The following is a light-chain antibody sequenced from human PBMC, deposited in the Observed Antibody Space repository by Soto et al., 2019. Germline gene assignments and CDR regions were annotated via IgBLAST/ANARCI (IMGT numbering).Light chain of an antibody. CDR1: QGISNY. V-gene: IGKV1-27*01. CDR3: QKYNSAPLT. CDR2: AAS. J-gene: IGKJ4*01. Sequence: DIQMTQSPSSLSASVGDRVTITCRASQGISNYLAWYQQKPGKVPKLLIYAASTLQSGVPSRFSGSGSGTHFTLIISSLQPEYVATYYCQKYNSAPLTFGGGTKVEIK.